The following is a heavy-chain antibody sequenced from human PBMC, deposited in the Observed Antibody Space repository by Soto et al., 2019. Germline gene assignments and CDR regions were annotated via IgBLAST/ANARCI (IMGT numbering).Heavy chain of an antibody. CDR2: ISYDGSNK. V-gene: IGHV3-30*18. D-gene: IGHD1-26*01. Sequence: ESGGGVVQPGRSLRLSCAASGFTFSSYGMHWVRQAPGKGLEWVAVISYDGSNKYYADSVKGRFTISRDNSKNTLYLQMNSLRAEDTAVYYCAKDQSGSYLTFDYWGQGTLVTVSS. J-gene: IGHJ4*02. CDR3: AKDQSGSYLTFDY. CDR1: GFTFSSYG.